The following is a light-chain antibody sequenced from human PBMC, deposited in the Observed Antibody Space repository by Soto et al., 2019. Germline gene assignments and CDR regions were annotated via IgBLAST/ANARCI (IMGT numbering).Light chain of an antibody. V-gene: IGLV1-44*01. Sequence: QYVLTQPPSASGTPGQRVTISCSGSRSNIGSNNVYWYQQLPGTAPKLLIYSDDKRPSGVPDRFSGSKSGTSASLAISGLQSEDEADYYCAAWDDSLNGVYVFGPGTQLTVL. CDR2: SDD. J-gene: IGLJ1*01. CDR1: RSNIGSNN. CDR3: AAWDDSLNGVYV.